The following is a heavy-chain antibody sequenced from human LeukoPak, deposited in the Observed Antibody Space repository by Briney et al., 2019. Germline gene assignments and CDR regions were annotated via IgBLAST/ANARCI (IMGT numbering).Heavy chain of an antibody. CDR1: GYTFTSYD. CDR2: MNPNSGNT. CDR3: ARRTYYYDSSGYSDYYYYMDV. J-gene: IGHJ6*03. V-gene: IGHV1-8*03. Sequence: GASVTVSCKASGYTFTSYDINWVRQATGQGLEWMGWMNPNSGNTGYAQKFQGRVTITRNTSISTAYMELSSLRSEDTAVYYCARRTYYYDSSGYSDYYYYMDVWGKGTTVTVSS. D-gene: IGHD3-22*01.